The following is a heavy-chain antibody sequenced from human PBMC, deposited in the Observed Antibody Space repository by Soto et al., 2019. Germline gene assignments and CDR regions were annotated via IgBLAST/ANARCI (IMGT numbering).Heavy chain of an antibody. CDR1: GFTFSSYA. Sequence: GGSLRLSCAASGFTFSSYAMSWVRQAPGKGLEWVSAISGSGGSTYYADSVKGRFTISRDNSKNTLYLQMNSLRAEDTAVYYCAKIATSNYDILTGYDVWGQGTLVTVSS. D-gene: IGHD3-9*01. CDR2: ISGSGGST. V-gene: IGHV3-23*01. CDR3: AKIATSNYDILTGYDV. J-gene: IGHJ4*02.